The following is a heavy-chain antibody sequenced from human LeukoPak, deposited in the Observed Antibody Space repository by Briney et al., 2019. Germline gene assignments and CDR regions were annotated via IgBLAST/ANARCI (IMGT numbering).Heavy chain of an antibody. J-gene: IGHJ4*02. CDR3: ARHAGGIAAAGTRPFDY. CDR1: GASFSSSTYY. V-gene: IGHV4-39*01. CDR2: MYYSGST. Sequence: SETLSLTCTVSGASFSSSTYYWGWIGQPPGKGLEWIGCMYYSGSTHYNPSLRSRVTMSVDTSKNQFSLKLSSVPAADTAVYYCARHAGGIAAAGTRPFDYWGQGTLVTVSS. D-gene: IGHD6-13*01.